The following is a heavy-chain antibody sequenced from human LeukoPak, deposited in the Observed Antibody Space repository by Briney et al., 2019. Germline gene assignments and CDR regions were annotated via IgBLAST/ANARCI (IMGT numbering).Heavy chain of an antibody. CDR3: ARVMQDPHYYDSSGYYVEDYYYHGMDV. D-gene: IGHD3-22*01. J-gene: IGHJ6*02. V-gene: IGHV3-66*01. CDR2: IYSGGST. Sequence: GGSLRLSCAASGFTVSSNYMSWVRQAPGEGLEWVSVIYSGGSTYYADSVKGRFTISRDNSKNTLYLQMNSLRAEDTAVYYCARVMQDPHYYDSSGYYVEDYYYHGMDVWGQGTTVTVSS. CDR1: GFTVSSNY.